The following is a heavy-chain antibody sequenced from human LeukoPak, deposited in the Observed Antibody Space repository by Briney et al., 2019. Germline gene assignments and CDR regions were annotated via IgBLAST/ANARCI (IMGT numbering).Heavy chain of an antibody. CDR1: GGSISSGGYS. CDR3: ARGSLRYFDWLSLDY. D-gene: IGHD3-9*01. CDR2: IYHSGST. Sequence: SQTLSLTCAVSGGSISSGGYSWSWIRQPPGKGPEWIGYIYHSGSTYYNPSLKSRVTISVDTSKNQFPLKLSSVTAADTAVYYCARGSLRYFDWLSLDYWGQGTLVTVSS. J-gene: IGHJ4*02. V-gene: IGHV4-30-2*01.